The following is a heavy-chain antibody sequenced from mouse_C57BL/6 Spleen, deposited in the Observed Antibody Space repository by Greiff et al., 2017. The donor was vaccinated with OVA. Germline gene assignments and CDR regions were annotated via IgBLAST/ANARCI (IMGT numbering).Heavy chain of an antibody. V-gene: IGHV3-6*01. CDR3: ARAGAGDWYFDV. CDR1: GYSITSGYY. J-gene: IGHJ1*03. D-gene: IGHD4-1*01. Sequence: EVKVEESGPGLVKPSQSLSLTCSVTGYSITSGYYWNWIRQFPGNKLEWMGYISYDGSNNYNPSLKNRISITRDTSKNQFFLKLNSVTTEDTATYYCARAGAGDWYFDVWGTGTTVTVSS. CDR2: ISYDGSN.